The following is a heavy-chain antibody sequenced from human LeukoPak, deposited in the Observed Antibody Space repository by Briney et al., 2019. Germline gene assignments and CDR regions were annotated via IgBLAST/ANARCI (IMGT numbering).Heavy chain of an antibody. J-gene: IGHJ5*02. Sequence: ASVKVSCKASGYTFTSYYMHWVRHAPGQGLEWVGIINPSGGSTSYAQKFQGRVTMTRDMSTSTVYMELSSLRSEDTAVYYCAREGGPYSSSWYSFDPWGQGTLVTVSS. V-gene: IGHV1-46*01. D-gene: IGHD6-13*01. CDR1: GYTFTSYY. CDR2: INPSGGST. CDR3: AREGGPYSSSWYSFDP.